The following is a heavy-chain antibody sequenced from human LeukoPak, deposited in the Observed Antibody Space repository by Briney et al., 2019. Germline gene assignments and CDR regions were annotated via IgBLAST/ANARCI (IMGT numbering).Heavy chain of an antibody. J-gene: IGHJ4*02. CDR1: VFPFSTYS. V-gene: IGHV3-21*01. Sequence: GGSLRLSCAASVFPFSTYSMNGVRQAPGKGLEWVSSISSTSCYRLYTDSVKGRFTISRDNAKNSLYLQMNSLRAEDTAVYYCTRRYCTATNCYSFDYWGQGTLVTVSS. CDR3: TRRYCTATNCYSFDY. CDR2: ISSTSCYR. D-gene: IGHD2-15*01.